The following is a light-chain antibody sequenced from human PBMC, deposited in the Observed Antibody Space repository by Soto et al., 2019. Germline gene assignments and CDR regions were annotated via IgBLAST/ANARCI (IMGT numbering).Light chain of an antibody. CDR2: GAS. V-gene: IGKV3-15*01. Sequence: EIVMTQSPATLSVSPGERATLSCRASQSVSSNLAWYQQEPGQAPRLLIYGASTRATGIPARFSGSGFGTEFTLTISSLQSEDFAVYYCQQYNNWGTFGQGTKVEIK. J-gene: IGKJ1*01. CDR3: QQYNNWGT. CDR1: QSVSSN.